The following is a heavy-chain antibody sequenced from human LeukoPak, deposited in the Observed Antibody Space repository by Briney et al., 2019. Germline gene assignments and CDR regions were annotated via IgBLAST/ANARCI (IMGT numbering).Heavy chain of an antibody. CDR1: GGSISISSYY. V-gene: IGHV4-39*01. J-gene: IGHJ2*01. CDR3: VKLLSSSWYFDL. D-gene: IGHD6-6*01. CDR2: IYYSGST. Sequence: SETLSLTCTVSGGSISISSYYWGWIRQPPGKGLEWIASIYYSGSTFYNASLKSRVTISVDTSKNQFSLKLSSVTAADTAVYYCVKLLSSSWYFDLWGRGTLVTVSS.